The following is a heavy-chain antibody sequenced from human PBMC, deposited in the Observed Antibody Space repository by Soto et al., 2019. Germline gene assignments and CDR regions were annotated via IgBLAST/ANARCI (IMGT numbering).Heavy chain of an antibody. J-gene: IGHJ4*02. V-gene: IGHV3-30*18. CDR2: ISYDESNK. CDR1: GFTFSTYD. D-gene: IGHD3-22*01. CDR3: AKMISGYYYDSGGYENFDY. Sequence: QVQLVESGGGVVQPGRSLRLSCAASGFTFSTYDMHWVRQAPGKGLEWVAVISYDESNKYYADSVKGRFTISRDNSKNTLYLQMNSLRAEDTALYYCAKMISGYYYDSGGYENFDYWGQGTLVTVSS.